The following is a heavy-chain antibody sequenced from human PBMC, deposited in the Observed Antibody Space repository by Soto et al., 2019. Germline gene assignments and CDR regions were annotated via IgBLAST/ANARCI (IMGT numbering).Heavy chain of an antibody. CDR1: GFTFSSYS. CDR3: AREGYDILTGHPPSYYFDY. J-gene: IGHJ4*02. V-gene: IGHV3-21*01. Sequence: EVQLVESGGGLVKPGGSLRLSCAASGFTFSSYSMNWVRQAPGKGLEWVSSISSSSSYIYYADSVKGRFTISRDNAKNSLYLQMNSLIAEDTAVYYCAREGYDILTGHPPSYYFDYWGQGTLVTVSS. CDR2: ISSSSSYI. D-gene: IGHD3-9*01.